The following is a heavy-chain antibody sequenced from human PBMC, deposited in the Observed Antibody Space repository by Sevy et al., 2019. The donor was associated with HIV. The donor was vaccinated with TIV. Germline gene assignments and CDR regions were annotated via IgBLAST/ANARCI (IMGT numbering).Heavy chain of an antibody. V-gene: IGHV3-30*02. J-gene: IGHJ4*02. D-gene: IGHD2-15*01. Sequence: GGSLRLSCAASGFSYSSYGMHWVRQAPGKGLEWVAYIQYDGSNKDYADSGKGRFTISIDNSKNTLDLQMNSLRVEDTAVYYCVKEGGGGGGDHWGQGTLVTVSS. CDR3: VKEGGGGGGDH. CDR1: GFSYSSYG. CDR2: IQYDGSNK.